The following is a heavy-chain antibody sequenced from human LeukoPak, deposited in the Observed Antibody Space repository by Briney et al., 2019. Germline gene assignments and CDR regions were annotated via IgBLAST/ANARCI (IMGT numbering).Heavy chain of an antibody. CDR3: ARGPLHYIAAAGY. CDR2: INHSGST. J-gene: IGHJ4*02. CDR1: GGSFSGYY. Sequence: KASETLSLTCAVYGGSFSGYYWSWIRQPPGKGLEWIGEINHSGSTNYNPSLKSRVTISVDTSKNQFSLKLSSVTAADTAVYYCARGPLHYIAAAGYWGQGTLVTVSS. V-gene: IGHV4-34*01. D-gene: IGHD6-13*01.